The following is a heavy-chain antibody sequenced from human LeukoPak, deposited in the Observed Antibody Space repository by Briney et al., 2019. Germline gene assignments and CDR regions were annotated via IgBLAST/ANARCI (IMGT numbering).Heavy chain of an antibody. CDR3: ARNNTLMMYPRGGEDKGFDY. CDR1: GGSISSGRYY. CDR2: IYYSGST. V-gene: IGHV4-39*01. J-gene: IGHJ4*02. Sequence: SDTLSLICTVSGGSISSGRYYWGWIRQPPGKGLEWIGSIYYSGSTHYNPSLKSRVTISVDTSKNEFSLKLSSVTAADTAVYYCARNNTLMMYPRGGEDKGFDYWGQGTLVTVSS. D-gene: IGHD2-8*01.